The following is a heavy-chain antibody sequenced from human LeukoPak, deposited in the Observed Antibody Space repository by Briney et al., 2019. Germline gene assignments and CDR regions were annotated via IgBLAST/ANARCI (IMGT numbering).Heavy chain of an antibody. Sequence: GGFLRLSCAASGFSFSTYAMSWVRQAPGKGLEWVSTISGSYESTYYADSVKGRFSISRDNAKNTLYLQMNILRADDTAAYFCAKDNNWDYRPHAFEIWGQGTMVTVSS. V-gene: IGHV3-23*01. D-gene: IGHD1-7*01. J-gene: IGHJ3*02. CDR1: GFSFSTYA. CDR3: AKDNNWDYRPHAFEI. CDR2: ISGSYEST.